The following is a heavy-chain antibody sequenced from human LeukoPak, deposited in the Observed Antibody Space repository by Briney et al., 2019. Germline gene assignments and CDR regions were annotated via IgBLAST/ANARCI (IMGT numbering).Heavy chain of an antibody. J-gene: IGHJ6*02. D-gene: IGHD2-2*01. V-gene: IGHV4-61*02. CDR1: GGSISSGSYY. CDR3: ARGIVVVPAANTYYYCYGMDV. Sequence: SSQTLSLTCTVSGGSISSGSYYWSWIRQPAGEGLEWIGRIYTSGSTNYNPSLKSRVTISVDTSKNQFSLKLSSVTAADTAVYYCARGIVVVPAANTYYYCYGMDVWGQGTTVTVSS. CDR2: IYTSGST.